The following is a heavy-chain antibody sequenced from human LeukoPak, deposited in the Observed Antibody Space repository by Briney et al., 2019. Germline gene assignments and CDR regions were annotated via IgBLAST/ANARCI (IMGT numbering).Heavy chain of an antibody. CDR2: ISSSSSTI. CDR3: ARDPSLYDSSGYDAFDI. Sequence: GFLRLSCAASGFTFSSYSMNWVRQAPGKGLEWVSYISSSSSTIYYADSVKGRFTISRDNAKNSLYLQMNSLRAEDTAVYYCARDPSLYDSSGYDAFDIWGQGTMVTVSS. V-gene: IGHV3-48*04. D-gene: IGHD3-22*01. J-gene: IGHJ3*02. CDR1: GFTFSSYS.